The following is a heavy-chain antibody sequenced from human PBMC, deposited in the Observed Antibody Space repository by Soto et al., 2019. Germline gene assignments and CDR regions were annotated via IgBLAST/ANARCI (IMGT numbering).Heavy chain of an antibody. CDR3: ARGVYVWGSYRWSDYYYGMDV. Sequence: SETLSLTCAVYGGSFSGYYWSWIRQPPGKGLEWIGEINHSGSNNYNPSLKSRVTISVDTSKNQFSLKLSSVTAADTAVYYCARGVYVWGSYRWSDYYYGMDVWGQGTTVTVSS. V-gene: IGHV4-34*01. CDR1: GGSFSGYY. D-gene: IGHD3-16*02. J-gene: IGHJ6*02. CDR2: INHSGSN.